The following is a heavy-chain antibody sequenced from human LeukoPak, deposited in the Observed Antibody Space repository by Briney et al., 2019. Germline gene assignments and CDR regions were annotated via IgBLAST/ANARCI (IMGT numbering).Heavy chain of an antibody. CDR1: GYTFTGYY. Sequence: ASVKVSCKASGYTFTGYYMHWVRQAPGQGLEWMGWINPNSGGTNYAQKFQGRVTMTRDTSISTAYMELSRLRSDDTAVYYCARDHTSYDILTGYYYYYYMDVWGKGTTVTVSS. D-gene: IGHD3-9*01. CDR2: INPNSGGT. J-gene: IGHJ6*03. V-gene: IGHV1-2*02. CDR3: ARDHTSYDILTGYYYYYYMDV.